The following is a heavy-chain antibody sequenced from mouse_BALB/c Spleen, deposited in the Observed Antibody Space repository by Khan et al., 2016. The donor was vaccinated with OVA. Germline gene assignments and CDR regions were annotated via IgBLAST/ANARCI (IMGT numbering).Heavy chain of an antibody. Sequence: VKLEESGPGLVAPSQSLSITCTVSGFSLTSYGVHWVRQPPGKGLEWLGIIWAGGSTNYNSALMSRLSISKDHSKSQVFLKMNSLQPDDTALYYCARDTTATPYWVQGTLVTVSA. J-gene: IGHJ3*01. CDR2: IWAGGST. CDR1: GFSLTSYG. D-gene: IGHD1-2*01. CDR3: ARDTTATPY. V-gene: IGHV2-9*02.